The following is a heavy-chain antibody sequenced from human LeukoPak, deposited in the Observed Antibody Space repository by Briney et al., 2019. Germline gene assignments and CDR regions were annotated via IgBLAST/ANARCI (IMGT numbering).Heavy chain of an antibody. D-gene: IGHD1-26*01. J-gene: IGHJ6*02. V-gene: IGHV4-59*01. CDR3: ARGRSNYYGMDV. Sequence: SETLSLTCSVSDGSINSYYWNWIRRPPGKGLEWIGYIYYNGNTNYSPSLKSRVTMSVDTSKNLFSLKVSSVTAADTAIYYCARGRSNYYGMDVWGQGTTVTVSS. CDR1: DGSINSYY. CDR2: IYYNGNT.